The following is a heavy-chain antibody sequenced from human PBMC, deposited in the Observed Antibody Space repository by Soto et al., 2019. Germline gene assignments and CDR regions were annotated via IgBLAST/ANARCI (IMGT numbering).Heavy chain of an antibody. V-gene: IGHV3-30-3*01. J-gene: IGHJ4*02. D-gene: IGHD3-9*01. CDR3: ARDGGDYDILTGYYPYYFDY. CDR2: ISYDESNK. Sequence: GGSLRLSCAASGFTFSSYAMHWVRQAPGKGLEWVAVISYDESNKYYADSVKGRFTISRDNSKNTLYLQMNSLRAEDTAVYYCARDGGDYDILTGYYPYYFDYWGQGTLVTVSS. CDR1: GFTFSSYA.